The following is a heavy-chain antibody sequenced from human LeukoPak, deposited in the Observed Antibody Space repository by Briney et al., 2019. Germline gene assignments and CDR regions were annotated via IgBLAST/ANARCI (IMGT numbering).Heavy chain of an antibody. CDR3: AKGRYYGSGNSFAYFQH. V-gene: IGHV3-30*18. D-gene: IGHD3-10*01. CDR1: RFTFSSFG. J-gene: IGHJ1*01. Sequence: GGSLRLSCAASRFTFSSFGMHWVRQAPGKGPEWVAVISYNGSNKYYADPVKGRFTISRDNSKNTLYLQMNSLRAEDTAVYYCAKGRYYGSGNSFAYFQHWGQGTLVTVSS. CDR2: ISYNGSNK.